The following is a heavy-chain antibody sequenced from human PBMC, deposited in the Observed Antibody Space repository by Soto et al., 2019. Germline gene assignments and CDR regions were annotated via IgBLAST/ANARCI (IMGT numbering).Heavy chain of an antibody. Sequence: ASVKVSCKASGGTFSSYAISWVRQAPGQGLEWMGGIIPIFGTANYAQKFQGRVTITADKSTSTAYMELSSLRSDDTAVYYCARERTSSTYYDFWSGYFRWFDPWGQGTLVTVSS. CDR2: IIPIFGTA. D-gene: IGHD3-3*01. CDR1: GGTFSSYA. CDR3: ARERTSSTYYDFWSGYFRWFDP. J-gene: IGHJ5*02. V-gene: IGHV1-69*06.